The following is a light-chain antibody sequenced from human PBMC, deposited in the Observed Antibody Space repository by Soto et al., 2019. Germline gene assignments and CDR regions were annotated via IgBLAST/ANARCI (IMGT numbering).Light chain of an antibody. CDR1: QSVSSK. CDR3: QEYKYSKK. Sequence: EIVMTQSPATLSVSPGERATLSCRASQSVSSKLAWYQQKPGQAPRLLIYGASTRATGIPARFSGSGSETEFTLTISNLQSEDFAVYYCQEYKYSKKFGQGTKVEIK. V-gene: IGKV3-15*01. J-gene: IGKJ1*01. CDR2: GAS.